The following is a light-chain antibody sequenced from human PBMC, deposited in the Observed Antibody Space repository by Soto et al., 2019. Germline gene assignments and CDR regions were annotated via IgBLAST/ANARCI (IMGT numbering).Light chain of an antibody. CDR2: EDN. J-gene: IGLJ2*01. V-gene: IGLV6-57*04. CDR3: QSYASSTVV. Sequence: NFMLNQPHSVSESPGKTVTISCTRSSGSIASNYVQWYQQRPGSAPTTVIYEDNQRPSGVPDRFSGSIDSSSNSASLTISGLKTEDEADYYCQSYASSTVVFGGGTTLPVL. CDR1: SGSIASNY.